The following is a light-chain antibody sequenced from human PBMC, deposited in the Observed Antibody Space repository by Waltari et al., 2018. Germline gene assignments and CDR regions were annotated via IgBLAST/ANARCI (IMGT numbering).Light chain of an antibody. J-gene: IGLJ2*01. CDR2: YSD. CDR3: AVWDNSLNSVL. CDR1: TSNIGSNY. V-gene: IGLV1-47*02. Sequence: QSVLTQPPSASGAPGQSVTISCSGSTSNIGSNYLYWYQQLPGAAPKLLIYYSDQRPSGVPARFSGSKSVASASLAITGLRSEDEAVYYCAVWDNSLNSVLFGGGTRLTVL.